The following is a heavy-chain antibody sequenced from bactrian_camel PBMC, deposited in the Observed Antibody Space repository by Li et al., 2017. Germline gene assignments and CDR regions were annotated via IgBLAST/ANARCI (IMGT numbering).Heavy chain of an antibody. CDR1: RYIYVNCR. V-gene: IGHV3S53*01. CDR3: AAHKGHGRKTIATLCLSPFDY. J-gene: IGHJ4*01. D-gene: IGHD4*01. CDR2: ITSGGMT. Sequence: HVQLVESGGALVQPGGSLRLSCAASRYIYVNCRMGWYRQAPRKERELVSTITSGGMTYYGDSVKARFTISRDNAENTLYLQMNSLKPEDTSVYYCAAHKGHGRKTIATLCLSPFDYWGQGTQVTVS.